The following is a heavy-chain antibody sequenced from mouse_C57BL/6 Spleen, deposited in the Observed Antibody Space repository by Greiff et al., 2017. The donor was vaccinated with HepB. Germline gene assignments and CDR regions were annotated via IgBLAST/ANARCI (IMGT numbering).Heavy chain of an antibody. Sequence: VQLQQSGAELARPGASVKLSCKASGYTFTSYGISWVKQRTGQGLEWIGEIYPRSGNTYYNEKFKGKATLTADKSSSTAYMELRSLTSEDSAVYFCARDSTMVTTGDAMHYWGQGTSVTVSS. CDR2: IYPRSGNT. J-gene: IGHJ4*01. CDR1: GYTFTSYG. D-gene: IGHD2-2*01. CDR3: ARDSTMVTTGDAMHY. V-gene: IGHV1-81*01.